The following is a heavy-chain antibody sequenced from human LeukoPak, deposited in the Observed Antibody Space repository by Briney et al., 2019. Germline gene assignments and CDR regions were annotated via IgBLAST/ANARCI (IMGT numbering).Heavy chain of an antibody. J-gene: IGHJ4*02. D-gene: IGHD5-12*01. V-gene: IGHV3-21*01. Sequence: PGGSLRRSCAASGFTFSSYSMNWVRQAPGKGLEWVSSISSSSSYIYYADSVKGRFTISRDNAKNSLYLQMNSLRAEDTAVYYCARDLRGYDGYWGQGTLVTVSS. CDR1: GFTFSSYS. CDR2: ISSSSSYI. CDR3: ARDLRGYDGY.